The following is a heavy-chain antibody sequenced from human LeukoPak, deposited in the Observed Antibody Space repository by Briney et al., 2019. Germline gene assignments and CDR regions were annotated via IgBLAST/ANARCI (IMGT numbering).Heavy chain of an antibody. D-gene: IGHD6-19*01. V-gene: IGHV3-23*01. CDR1: GFTFSSYA. CDR2: ISGSGGST. J-gene: IGHJ4*02. Sequence: GVSLRLSCAASGFTFSSYAMSWVRQAPGKGLEWVSAISGSGGSTYYADSVKGRFTISRDNSKNTLYLQMNSLRAEDTAVYYCAKGRGWYRSFDYWGQGTLVTVSS. CDR3: AKGRGWYRSFDY.